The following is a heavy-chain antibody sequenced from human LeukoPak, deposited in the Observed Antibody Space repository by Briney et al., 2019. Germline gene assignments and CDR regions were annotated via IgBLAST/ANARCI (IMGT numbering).Heavy chain of an antibody. V-gene: IGHV4-61*02. CDR1: GGSISSGSYY. J-gene: IGHJ5*02. Sequence: SQTLSLTCTVSGGSISSGSYYWSWIRQPAGKGLEWIGRIYTSGSTNYNPSLKSRVTISVDTSKNQFSLKLSSVTAADTAVYYCARLYYYDSSGYISWGQGTLVTVSS. CDR2: IYTSGST. D-gene: IGHD3-22*01. CDR3: ARLYYYDSSGYIS.